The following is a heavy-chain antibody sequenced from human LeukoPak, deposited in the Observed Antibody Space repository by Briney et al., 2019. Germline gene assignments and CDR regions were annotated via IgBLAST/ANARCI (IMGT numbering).Heavy chain of an antibody. CDR3: ACPPEDDILTGYSY. CDR1: GFTFSSYG. J-gene: IGHJ4*02. V-gene: IGHV3-30*02. Sequence: GGTLRLSCAASGFTFSSYGMHWVRQAPGKGLEWVAFIRYDGSNKYYADSVKGRFTISRDNSKNTLYLQMNSLRAEDTAVYYCACPPEDDILTGYSYWGQGTLVTVSS. D-gene: IGHD3-9*01. CDR2: IRYDGSNK.